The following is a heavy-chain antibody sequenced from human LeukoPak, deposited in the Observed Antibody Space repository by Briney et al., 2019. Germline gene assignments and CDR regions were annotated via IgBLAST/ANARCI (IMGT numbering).Heavy chain of an antibody. V-gene: IGHV4-59*08. D-gene: IGHD6-13*01. Sequence: SETLSLTCTVSGGSISSYYWSWIRQPAGKGLEWIGYIYYSGSTNYNPSLKSRVTISVDTSKNQFSLKLSSVTAADTAVYYCARLEQLNWFDPWGQGTLVTVSS. J-gene: IGHJ5*02. CDR2: IYYSGST. CDR1: GGSISSYY. CDR3: ARLEQLNWFDP.